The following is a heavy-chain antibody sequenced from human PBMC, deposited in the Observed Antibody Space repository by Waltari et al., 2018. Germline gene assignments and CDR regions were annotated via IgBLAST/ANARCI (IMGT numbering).Heavy chain of an antibody. Sequence: QLQLQESGPGLVKPSATLSLTCTVSGGSISTNYNWGWIRQPPGKGLGWMGNMQYRGSTFENPSLKSRVTISLDTSKNQFSLRLSSVDAADTAVYFCGRIAFGDDGGYFQHWGQGTLVTVSS. CDR2: MQYRGST. V-gene: IGHV4-39*01. J-gene: IGHJ1*01. CDR1: GGSISTNYN. CDR3: GRIAFGDDGGYFQH. D-gene: IGHD4-17*01.